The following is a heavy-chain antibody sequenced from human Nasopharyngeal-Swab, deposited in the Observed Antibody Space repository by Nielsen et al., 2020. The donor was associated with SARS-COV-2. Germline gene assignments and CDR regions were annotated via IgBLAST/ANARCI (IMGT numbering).Heavy chain of an antibody. V-gene: IGHV3-30*18. Sequence: VRQAPGKGLEWVAVISYDGSNKCYADSLKGRCTISRDNSKNTLYLQMNSLRAEDTAVYYCAKSRYCSSTSCYSYFYYYYMDVWGKGTTVTVSS. CDR3: AKSRYCSSTSCYSYFYYYYMDV. CDR2: ISYDGSNK. J-gene: IGHJ6*03. D-gene: IGHD2-2*01.